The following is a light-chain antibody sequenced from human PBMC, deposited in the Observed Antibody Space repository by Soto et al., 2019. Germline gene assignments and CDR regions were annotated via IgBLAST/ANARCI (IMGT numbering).Light chain of an antibody. V-gene: IGKV3-15*01. CDR1: QSVSSN. Sequence: EIVLTQSPGTLSLSPGDIATLSCRASQSVSSNLAWYQQKPGQAPRLLIYGASTRATGIPARFSGSGSGTEFTLTICSLQSEDFAVYYCQQYNNWPPINFGQGTRLEIK. J-gene: IGKJ5*01. CDR2: GAS. CDR3: QQYNNWPPIN.